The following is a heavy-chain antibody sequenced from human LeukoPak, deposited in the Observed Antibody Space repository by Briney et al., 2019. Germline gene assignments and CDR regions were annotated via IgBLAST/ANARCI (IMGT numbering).Heavy chain of an antibody. Sequence: PSETLSLTCTVSGGSINSYYWSWLRQPAERGLEWIGRIYASGRTTYNPSLRSRVAISMDTSKNQFSLRLTSVTAADTAVYYCTRDSGTTGVVKFDPWGQGILVTVSS. CDR2: IYASGRT. CDR3: TRDSGTTGVVKFDP. D-gene: IGHD4-23*01. CDR1: GGSINSYY. V-gene: IGHV4-4*07. J-gene: IGHJ5*02.